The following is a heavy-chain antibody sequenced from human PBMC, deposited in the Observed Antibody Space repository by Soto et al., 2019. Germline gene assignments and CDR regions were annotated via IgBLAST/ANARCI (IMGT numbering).Heavy chain of an antibody. D-gene: IGHD5-12*01. J-gene: IGHJ4*02. V-gene: IGHV4-30-4*01. Sequence: KTSETLSLTCSVSGGTINGGDYFWSWIRQPPGKGLEWIGSIFYTGSTYYSPSLKSRASMSMDTSKNLISLRLRSLTAADTAVYFCARVKATLYRHYYFDYWGQGTPVTVSS. CDR1: GGTINGGDYF. CDR2: IFYTGST. CDR3: ARVKATLYRHYYFDY.